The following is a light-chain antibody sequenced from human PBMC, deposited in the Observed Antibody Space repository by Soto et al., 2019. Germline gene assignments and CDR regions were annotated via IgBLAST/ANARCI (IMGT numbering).Light chain of an antibody. CDR1: QSVSSN. V-gene: IGKV3-15*01. CDR3: QQYNNWPALT. Sequence: EIVMTQSPATLSVSPGERATFSCRASQSVSSNLAWYQQKPGQAPRLLIYGASTRATGIPARFSGSGSGTEFPLTISSLPSKDFAVYYCQQYNNWPALTFGGGTKVEIK. J-gene: IGKJ4*01. CDR2: GAS.